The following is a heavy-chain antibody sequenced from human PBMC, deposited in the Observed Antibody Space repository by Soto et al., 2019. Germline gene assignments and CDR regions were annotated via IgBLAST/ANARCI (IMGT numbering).Heavy chain of an antibody. CDR3: AREYSSDYGMDV. D-gene: IGHD6-19*01. V-gene: IGHV4-34*01. J-gene: IGHJ6*02. CDR2: INHSGST. CDR1: GGSFSGYY. Sequence: SETLSLTCAVYGGSFSGYYWSWIRQPPGKGLEWIGEINHSGSTNYNPSLKSRVTISVDTSKNQMSLELSSVTAADTAVYYRAREYSSDYGMDVWGQGTTVTVSS.